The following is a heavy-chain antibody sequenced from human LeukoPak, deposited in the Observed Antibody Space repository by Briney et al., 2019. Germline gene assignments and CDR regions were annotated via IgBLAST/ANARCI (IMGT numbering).Heavy chain of an antibody. CDR2: INPNSGGT. D-gene: IGHD1-26*01. Sequence: ASVKVSCKASGYTFTDYYMHWVRQAPGQGLEWMGWINPNSGGTNYTQKFQGRVAMTRDTSISTAYMELSRLRSDDTAVYYCAVFPGIVGGTPLRNDAFDIWGQGTMVTVSS. CDR1: GYTFTDYY. V-gene: IGHV1-2*02. J-gene: IGHJ3*02. CDR3: AVFPGIVGGTPLRNDAFDI.